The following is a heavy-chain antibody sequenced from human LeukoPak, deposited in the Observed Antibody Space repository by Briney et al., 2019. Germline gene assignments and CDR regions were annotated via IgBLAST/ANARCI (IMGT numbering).Heavy chain of an antibody. D-gene: IGHD3-22*01. CDR2: ISSSSSTI. Sequence: PGGSLRLSCAASGFTSSSYSMNWVRQAPGKGLEWVSYISSSSSTIYYADSVKGRFTISRDNAKNSLYLQMNSLRAEDTAVYYCARYDSSGPDYWGQGTLVTVSS. V-gene: IGHV3-48*01. CDR3: ARYDSSGPDY. J-gene: IGHJ4*02. CDR1: GFTSSSYS.